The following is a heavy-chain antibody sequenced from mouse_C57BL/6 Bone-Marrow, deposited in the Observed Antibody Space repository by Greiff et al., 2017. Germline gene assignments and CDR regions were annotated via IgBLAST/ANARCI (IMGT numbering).Heavy chain of an antibody. CDR2: ISSGGDYI. CDR3: TRDNYGPYAMDY. CDR1: GFTFSSYA. J-gene: IGHJ4*01. D-gene: IGHD1-1*01. V-gene: IGHV5-9-1*02. Sequence: EVKVVESGEGLVKPGGSLKLSCAASGFTFSSYAMSWVRQTPEKRLEWVAYISSGGDYIYYADTVKGRFTISRDNARNTLYLQMSSLKSEDTAMYYCTRDNYGPYAMDYWGQGTSVTVSS.